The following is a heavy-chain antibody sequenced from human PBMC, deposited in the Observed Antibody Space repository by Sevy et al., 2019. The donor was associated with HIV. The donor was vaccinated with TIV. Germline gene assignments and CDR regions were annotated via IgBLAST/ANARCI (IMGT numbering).Heavy chain of an antibody. CDR3: TTASWAQEDYYND. V-gene: IGHV3-15*01. CDR2: IKGKIYDGTI. Sequence: GGSLRLSCAASGFTFSNAWMSWVRQAPGKGLEWVGRIKGKIYDGTIDYAAPVKGRFSISRDDSKNTLYLQMNSLKTEDTAVYYCTTASWAQEDYYNDWGQGTLVTVSS. J-gene: IGHJ4*02. CDR1: GFTFSNAW. D-gene: IGHD2-2*01.